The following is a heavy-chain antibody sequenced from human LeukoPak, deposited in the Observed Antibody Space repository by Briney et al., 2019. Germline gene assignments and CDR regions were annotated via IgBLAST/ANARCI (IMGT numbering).Heavy chain of an antibody. D-gene: IGHD6-19*01. CDR3: ARSGYSSGPPELDY. CDR1: GGSISSYY. CDR2: IYYSGST. Sequence: SETLSLTCTVSGGSISSYYWSWIRQPPGKGLEWIGYIYYSGSTNYNPSLKSRVTISVDTSKNQFSLKLSSVTAADTAVYYCARSGYSSGPPELDYWGQGTLVTVSS. V-gene: IGHV4-59*01. J-gene: IGHJ4*02.